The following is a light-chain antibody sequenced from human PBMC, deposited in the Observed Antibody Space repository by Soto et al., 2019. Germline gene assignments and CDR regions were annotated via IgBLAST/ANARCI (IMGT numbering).Light chain of an antibody. CDR2: GNS. V-gene: IGLV1-40*01. CDR3: QSYDSSLSGWV. J-gene: IGLJ3*02. CDR1: SSNIGAGYD. Sequence: QSVLTQPPSVSGAPGQRVTISCTGSSSNIGAGYDVHWYQQLPGTAPKLLIYGNSNRPSGVPDRFSGSKSGTSAPLAITGLQAEDEADYYCQSYDSSLSGWVFGGGTQLTGL.